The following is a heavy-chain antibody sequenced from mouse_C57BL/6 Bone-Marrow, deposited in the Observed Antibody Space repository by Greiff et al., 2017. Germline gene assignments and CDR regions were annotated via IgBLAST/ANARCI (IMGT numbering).Heavy chain of an antibody. V-gene: IGHV1-72*01. CDR1: GYTFTSYW. D-gene: IGHD2-1*01. Sequence: VKLQESGAELVKPGASVKLSCKASGYTFTSYWMHWVKQRPGRGLEWIGRIDPDSGGTKYNEKFKSKATLTVDKPTSTAYMQISSLTSEDSAVYYCAHGNYFYWYFADWGTGTTVTVSS. CDR3: AHGNYFYWYFAD. CDR2: IDPDSGGT. J-gene: IGHJ1*03.